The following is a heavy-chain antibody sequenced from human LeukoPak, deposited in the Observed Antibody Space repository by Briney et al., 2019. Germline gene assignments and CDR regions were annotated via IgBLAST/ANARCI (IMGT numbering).Heavy chain of an antibody. V-gene: IGHV3-74*01. J-gene: IGHJ4*02. Sequence: GGSLRLSCAASGFTFSSYWMHWVRQAPGEGLVWVSRISSDASSTNYADSVKGRFTISRDNAENTLFLQMNSLTAEDTGVYYCARARGYYYDSFDYWGQGTLVTISS. CDR1: GFTFSSYW. CDR3: ARARGYYYDSFDY. CDR2: ISSDASST. D-gene: IGHD3-22*01.